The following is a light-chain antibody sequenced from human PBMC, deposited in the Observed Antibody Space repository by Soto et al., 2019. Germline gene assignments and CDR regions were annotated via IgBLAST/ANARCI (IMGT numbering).Light chain of an antibody. Sequence: EIVMTQSPATLSVSPGERATLSCRASQSVTSNLAWYQQKPGQPPRRLIYGASTRATGIPARFSGSGSGTEFTLTISSLQSEDLAVYYCQQYNNWPLTFGGGTKVDIK. J-gene: IGKJ4*01. CDR3: QQYNNWPLT. V-gene: IGKV3-15*01. CDR2: GAS. CDR1: QSVTSN.